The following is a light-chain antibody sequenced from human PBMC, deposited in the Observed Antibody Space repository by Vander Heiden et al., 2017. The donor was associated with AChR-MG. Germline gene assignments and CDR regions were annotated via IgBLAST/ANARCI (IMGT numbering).Light chain of an antibody. V-gene: IGLV3-10*01. CDR3: YSKDSSSNHSGV. CDR2: VDS. CDR1: ALPKEY. J-gene: IGLJ2*01. Sequence: SHELTHRPSESVYPGQAARITCAGNALPKEYAYWYQQKPGQAPVLVSYVDSKRPSAIAGRFSGSSSGTMATFTIRGAQVEDEADYDYYSKDSSSNHSGVFGGGTKLTVL.